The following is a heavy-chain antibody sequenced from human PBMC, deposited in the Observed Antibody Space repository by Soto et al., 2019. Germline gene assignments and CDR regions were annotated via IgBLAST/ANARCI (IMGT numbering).Heavy chain of an antibody. CDR2: ISYSGDT. J-gene: IGHJ6*02. CDR1: GGSIISGDYY. CDR3: AREGALLFGCNFGYYSTMDV. V-gene: IGHV4-30-4*08. Sequence: QVQLRESGPGLVKPSQTLSLTCTVSGGSIISGDYYWSWIRQPPGKGLEWIGYISYSGDTSYNPSLRSLVTIYKDTSRYHFSLKFSSVTAADTAFYYLAREGALLFGCNFGYYSTMDVWGQGTTVTVSS. D-gene: IGHD4-4*01.